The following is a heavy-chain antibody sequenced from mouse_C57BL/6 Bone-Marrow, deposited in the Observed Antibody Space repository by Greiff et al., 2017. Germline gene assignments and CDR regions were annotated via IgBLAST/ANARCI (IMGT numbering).Heavy chain of an antibody. V-gene: IGHV3-8*01. CDR2: ISYSGST. Sequence: ESGPGLAKPSQTLSLTCSVTGYSITSDYWNWIRKFPGNKLEYMGYISYSGSTYYNPSLKSRISITRDTSKNQYYLQLNSVTTEDTATYYCARYYYGSSYPYYAMDYWGQGTSVTVSS. J-gene: IGHJ4*01. CDR1: GYSITSDY. D-gene: IGHD1-1*01. CDR3: ARYYYGSSYPYYAMDY.